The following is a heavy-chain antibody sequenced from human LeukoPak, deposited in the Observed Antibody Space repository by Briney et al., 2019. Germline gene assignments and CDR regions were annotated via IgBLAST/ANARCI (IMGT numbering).Heavy chain of an antibody. CDR3: ASKYYYGSGSYFRHAFDI. J-gene: IGHJ3*02. V-gene: IGHV3-53*04. CDR1: GFTVSSNY. D-gene: IGHD3-10*01. Sequence: GRSLRLSCAASGFTVSSNYMSWVRQAPGKGLEWVSVIYSGGSTYYADSVKGRFTISRHNSKNTLYLQMNSLRAEDTAVYYCASKYYYGSGSYFRHAFDIWGQGTMVTVSS. CDR2: IYSGGST.